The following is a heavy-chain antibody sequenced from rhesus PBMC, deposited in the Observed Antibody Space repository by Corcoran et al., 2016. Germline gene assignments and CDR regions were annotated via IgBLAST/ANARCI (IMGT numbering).Heavy chain of an antibody. V-gene: IGHV4-165*01. Sequence: QVQLQESGPGLVKPSETLSLTCAVSGGSFSGYYWGWIRQPPGKGLEWFGYIRCSCGTTDHNPSLKSRVTISTDRSKNQFSLKLSSVTAADPAVYYCARDSVTLSGYSCSWGQGVLVTVSS. CDR3: ARDSVTLSGYSCS. CDR2: IRCSCGTT. J-gene: IGHJ4*01. CDR1: GGSFSGYY. D-gene: IGHD5-24*01.